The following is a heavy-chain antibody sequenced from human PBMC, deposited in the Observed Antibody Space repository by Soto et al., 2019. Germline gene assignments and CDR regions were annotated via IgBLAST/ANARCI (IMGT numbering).Heavy chain of an antibody. CDR1: GYTFTSYD. CDR2: MNPNSGNT. V-gene: IGHV1-8*01. J-gene: IGHJ4*02. CDR3: ARGGLSYGSGSYCY. Sequence: VKVSCKASGYTFTSYDINWVRQATGQGLEWMGWMNPNSGNTGYAQKFQGRVTMTRNTSISTAYMELSSLRSEDTAVYYCARGGLSYGSGSYCYWGQGTLVTVSS. D-gene: IGHD3-10*01.